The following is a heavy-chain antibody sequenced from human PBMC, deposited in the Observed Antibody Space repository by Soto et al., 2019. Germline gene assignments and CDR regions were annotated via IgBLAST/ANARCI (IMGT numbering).Heavy chain of an antibody. V-gene: IGHV1-69*13. CDR2: IIPIFGTA. J-gene: IGHJ6*02. CDR1: GGTFSSYS. CDR3: ARIAYCGGDCLANGMDV. D-gene: IGHD2-21*02. Sequence: SVKVSCKASGGTFSSYSISWVLQAPGEGLEWMGGIIPIFGTANYAQKFQGRVTITADESTSTAYMELSSLRSEDTAVYYCARIAYCGGDCLANGMDVWGQGTTVTVSS.